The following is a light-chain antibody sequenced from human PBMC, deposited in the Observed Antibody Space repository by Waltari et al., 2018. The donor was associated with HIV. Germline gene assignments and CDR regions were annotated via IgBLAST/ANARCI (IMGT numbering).Light chain of an antibody. CDR1: SSDVGSYNL. CDR2: EVS. V-gene: IGLV2-23*02. CDR3: CSYAGSSTYV. J-gene: IGLJ1*01. Sequence: QSALTQAASVSGSPGQSITISCTGTSSDVGSYNLVSWYQQHPGKAPKLMIYEVSKRPSGVSKRFSGSKAGNTASLTISGLQAEDEADYYCCSYAGSSTYVFGTGTKVTVL.